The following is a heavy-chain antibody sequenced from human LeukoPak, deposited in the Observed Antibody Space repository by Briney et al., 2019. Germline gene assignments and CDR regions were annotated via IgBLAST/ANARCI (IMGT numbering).Heavy chain of an antibody. V-gene: IGHV3-15*01. D-gene: IGHD2-2*01. Sequence: GGSLRLSCAASGLTFSNAWMSWVRQAPGKGLEWVSRVRSETDGGTTDYAAPVQGRFTISRDDSKNTLYLQMNSLETDDTAVYYCTTLSYAAAPTWGQGTLVTVSS. J-gene: IGHJ5*02. CDR2: VRSETDGGTT. CDR1: GLTFSNAW. CDR3: TTLSYAAAPT.